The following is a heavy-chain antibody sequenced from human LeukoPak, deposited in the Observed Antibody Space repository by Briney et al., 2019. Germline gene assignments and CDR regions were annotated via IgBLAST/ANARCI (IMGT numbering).Heavy chain of an antibody. D-gene: IGHD3-22*01. CDR2: IYYSGST. CDR3: ARDTYYYDSSGYFFDCYGMDV. CDR1: GGSISSYY. Sequence: SETLSLTCTVSGGSISSYYWSWIRQPPGKGLEWIGYIYYSGSTNYNPSLKSRVTISVDTSKNQFSLKLSSVTAAATAVYYCARDTYYYDSSGYFFDCYGMDVWGQGPTVTVSS. J-gene: IGHJ6*02. V-gene: IGHV4-59*01.